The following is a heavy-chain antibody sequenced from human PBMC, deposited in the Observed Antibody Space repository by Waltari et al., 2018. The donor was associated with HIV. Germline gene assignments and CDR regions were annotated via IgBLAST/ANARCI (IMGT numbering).Heavy chain of an antibody. CDR3: ATPSYDSSGYYSAGSEFDY. CDR2: INPNSGGT. D-gene: IGHD3-22*01. Sequence: QVQLVQSGAEVKKPGASVKVSCKASGYTFTGYYIHWVRQAPGQGLEWMGWINPNSGGTNYAQNWQGSVTMTRDTSISTAYMELSRLRSDDTAVYYCATPSYDSSGYYSAGSEFDYWGQGTLVTVSS. J-gene: IGHJ4*02. V-gene: IGHV1-2*02. CDR1: GYTFTGYY.